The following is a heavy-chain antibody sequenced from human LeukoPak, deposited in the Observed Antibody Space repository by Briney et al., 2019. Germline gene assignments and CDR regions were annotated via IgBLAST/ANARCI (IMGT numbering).Heavy chain of an antibody. J-gene: IGHJ5*02. CDR2: IIPILGIA. V-gene: IGHV1-69*02. CDR3: ASRYYDFWSGYYSDNWFDP. Sequence: SVKVSCKASGGTFSSYTISWVRQAPGQGLEWMGRIIPILGIANYAQKLQGRVTITADKSTSTAYMELSSLRSEDTAVYYCASRYYDFWSGYYSDNWFDPWGQGTLVTVSS. D-gene: IGHD3-3*01. CDR1: GGTFSSYT.